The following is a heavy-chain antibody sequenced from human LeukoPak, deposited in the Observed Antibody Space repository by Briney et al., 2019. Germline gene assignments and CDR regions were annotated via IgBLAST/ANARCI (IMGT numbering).Heavy chain of an antibody. J-gene: IGHJ4*02. CDR2: ISYDGSNK. CDR1: GFTFSSYA. V-gene: IGHV3-30-3*01. CDR3: TKFSLRGTYSFDH. D-gene: IGHD1-26*01. Sequence: GRSLRLSCAASGFTFSSYAMHWVRQAPGKGLEWVAVISYDGSNKYYADSVKGRFTISRDNSKNTLYLQINSLRVEDTAVYYCTKFSLRGTYSFDHWGQGTLVTVSS.